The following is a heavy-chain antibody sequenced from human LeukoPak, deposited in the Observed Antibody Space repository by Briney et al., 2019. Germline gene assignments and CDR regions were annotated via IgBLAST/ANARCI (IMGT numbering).Heavy chain of an antibody. D-gene: IGHD5-18*01. V-gene: IGHV3-30-3*01. Sequence: GGSLRLSCAASGFTFSSYAMHWVRQAPGRGLEWVAVISYDGSNKYYADSVKGRFTISRDNSKNTLYLQMNSLRAEDTAVYYCARGGSGYSYVYYFDYWGQGTLVTVSS. CDR1: GFTFSSYA. CDR2: ISYDGSNK. J-gene: IGHJ4*02. CDR3: ARGGSGYSYVYYFDY.